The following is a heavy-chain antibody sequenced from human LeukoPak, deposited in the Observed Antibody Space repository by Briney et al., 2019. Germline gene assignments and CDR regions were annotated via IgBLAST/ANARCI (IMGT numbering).Heavy chain of an antibody. CDR1: GFAFSNHA. V-gene: IGHV3-30*02. CDR2: MRADGSKT. D-gene: IGHD2-15*01. J-gene: IGHJ6*03. CDR3: AKALEDCSGGGCFSGYMDV. Sequence: GGSLRLSCAASGFAFSNHAMTWVRQAPGKGLEWVAIMRADGSKTYSTDSVKGRFTISRDNSKSTVYLQMNSLGAEDTAVYYCAKALEDCSGGGCFSGYMDVWGKGTTVIVSS.